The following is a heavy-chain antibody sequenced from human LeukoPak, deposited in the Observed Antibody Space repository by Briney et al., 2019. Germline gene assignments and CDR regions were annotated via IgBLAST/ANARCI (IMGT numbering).Heavy chain of an antibody. CDR1: CYSFTNFW. Sequence: GESLKISCKGFCYSFTNFWIAWVRQMPGKGLEWMGIIYPGDSDTRYSPSFQGQVTISADKSINTAYLQWSSLYVWYSAMYYCERRYDNTGYYVYWGQGTLVTVSS. CDR2: IYPGDSDT. D-gene: IGHD3-22*01. CDR3: ERRYDNTGYYVY. V-gene: IGHV5-51*01. J-gene: IGHJ4*02.